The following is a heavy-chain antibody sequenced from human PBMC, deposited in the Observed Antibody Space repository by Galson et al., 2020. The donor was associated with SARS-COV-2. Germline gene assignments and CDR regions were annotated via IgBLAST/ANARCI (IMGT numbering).Heavy chain of an antibody. CDR1: GGSISSGGYY. CDR2: IYYSGST. J-gene: IGHJ6*03. D-gene: IGHD3-3*01. V-gene: IGHV4-31*03. Sequence: SETLSLTCTVSGGSISSGGYYWSWIRQHPGKGLAWIGYIYYSGSTSYNPSLKSRVTISVDTYKNQFSLKLSSVTAADTAVDYCARSFWSGYQYYDMDVWGKGTTVTVSS. CDR3: ARSFWSGYQYYDMDV.